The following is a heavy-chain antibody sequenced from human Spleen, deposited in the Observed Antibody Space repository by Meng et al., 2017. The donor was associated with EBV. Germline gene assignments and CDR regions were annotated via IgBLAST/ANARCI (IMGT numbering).Heavy chain of an antibody. CDR1: GGNFSSYL. CDR2: IIHIFGTA. V-gene: IGHV1-69*01. CDR3: ARELGSGNQLALFDY. D-gene: IGHD1-26*01. J-gene: IGHJ4*02. Sequence: VPLGRVGAEGRGPGSSGKVSCKASGGNFSSYLISWVGQAPGQGLEWMGGIIHIFGTANYAQKFQGRVTITADESTSTAYMELSSLRSEDTAVYYCARELGSGNQLALFDYWGQGALVT.